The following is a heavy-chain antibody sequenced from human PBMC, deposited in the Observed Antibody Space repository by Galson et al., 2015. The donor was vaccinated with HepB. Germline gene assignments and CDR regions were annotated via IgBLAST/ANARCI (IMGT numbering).Heavy chain of an antibody. V-gene: IGHV3-74*03. CDR3: YTVVRGHPY. J-gene: IGHJ4*02. Sequence: SLRLSCAVSGFTFSDSWMHWVRQPPGKGLVWVSYISGDGSNTMYAASVKGRFTISRDNAKNTLFLQTNSLTAEDTAVYYCYTVVRGHPYWGQGTLVTVPS. CDR1: GFTFSDSW. D-gene: IGHD2-21*01. CDR2: ISGDGSNT.